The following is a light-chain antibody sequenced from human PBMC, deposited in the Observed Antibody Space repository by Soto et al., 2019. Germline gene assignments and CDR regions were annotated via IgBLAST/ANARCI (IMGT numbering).Light chain of an antibody. CDR2: EDS. CDR1: SSDVGSYNR. CDR3: SSYESSTLI. J-gene: IGLJ2*01. Sequence: ALTQPASVSGSPGQSITISCTGTSSDVGSYNRVSWYQQHPGKAPKIMIYEDSERPSGVSNRFSGSRSGNTASLTISGLQAEDEADYHCSSYESSTLIFGGGTKLTVL. V-gene: IGLV2-23*01.